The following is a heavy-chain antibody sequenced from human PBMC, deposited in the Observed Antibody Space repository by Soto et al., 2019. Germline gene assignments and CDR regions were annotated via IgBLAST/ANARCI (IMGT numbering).Heavy chain of an antibody. V-gene: IGHV1-69*11. D-gene: IGHD3-16*02. CDR1: GGTFSSSG. CDR3: ARWPQPRYTADPYAVDV. CDR2: IVPSLDTT. Sequence: GASVKVSCKASGGTFSSSGFSWVRQAPGQGLEWMGMIVPSLDTTNYAQKFQARVTITADEVTSTAYMELRSLGSEDTAVYYCARWPQPRYTADPYAVDVWGQGTRVTVSS. J-gene: IGHJ6*02.